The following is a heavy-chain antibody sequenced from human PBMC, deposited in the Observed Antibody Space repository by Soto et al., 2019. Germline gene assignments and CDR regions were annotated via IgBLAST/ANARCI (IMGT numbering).Heavy chain of an antibody. J-gene: IGHJ6*02. CDR3: ARDTVLRFLEWLFPRDYYYGMDV. CDR2: IIPIFGTA. D-gene: IGHD3-3*01. CDR1: GGTFSSYA. Sequence: VASVKVSCKASGGTFSSYAISWVRQAPGQGLEWMGGIIPIFGTANYAQKFQGRVTITADESTSTAYMELSSLRSEDTAVYYCARDTVLRFLEWLFPRDYYYGMDVWGQGTTVTVSS. V-gene: IGHV1-69*13.